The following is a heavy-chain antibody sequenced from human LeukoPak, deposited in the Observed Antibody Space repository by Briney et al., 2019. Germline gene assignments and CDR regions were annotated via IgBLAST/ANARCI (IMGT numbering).Heavy chain of an antibody. Sequence: SETLSLTCTVSGGSISSSSYYWGWIRQPPGKGLEWIGSIYYSGSTYYNPSLKSRVTISVDASKNQFSLKLSSVTAADTAVYYCARQSLRGYYFDYWGQGTLVTVSS. CDR3: ARQSLRGYYFDY. CDR2: IYYSGST. J-gene: IGHJ4*02. V-gene: IGHV4-39*01. D-gene: IGHD5-24*01. CDR1: GGSISSSSYY.